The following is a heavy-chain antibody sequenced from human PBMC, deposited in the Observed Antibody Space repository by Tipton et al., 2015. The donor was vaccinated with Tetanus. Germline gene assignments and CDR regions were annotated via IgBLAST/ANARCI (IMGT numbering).Heavy chain of an antibody. V-gene: IGHV4-39*01. CDR1: GGSMRSGTFY. Sequence: TLSLTCTVSGGSMRSGTFYWDWIRQSPGKGLEWIGNVYYNGNSLENPSLKGRVTLSLDKSKNQFSLKLRSVTAADTALYYCARSADNWFDPWGQGILVTASS. CDR3: ARSADNWFDP. J-gene: IGHJ5*01. CDR2: VYYNGNS.